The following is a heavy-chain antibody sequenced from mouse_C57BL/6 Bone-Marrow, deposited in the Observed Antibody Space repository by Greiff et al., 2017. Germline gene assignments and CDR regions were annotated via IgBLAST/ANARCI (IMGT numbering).Heavy chain of an antibody. CDR3: ARNGMAWFAY. J-gene: IGHJ3*01. Sequence: QVQLKESGPGLVQPSQSLSITCTVSGFSLTSYGVHWVRQSPGKGLECLGVIWSGGSTDDNAAFISRLSISKDNSKSQVFFKMNSLQADDTAIYYCARNGMAWFAYWGQGTLVTVSA. D-gene: IGHD2-3*01. CDR1: GFSLTSYG. V-gene: IGHV2-2*01. CDR2: IWSGGST.